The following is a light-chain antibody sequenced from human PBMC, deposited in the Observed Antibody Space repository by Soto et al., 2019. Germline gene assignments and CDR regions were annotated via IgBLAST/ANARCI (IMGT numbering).Light chain of an antibody. V-gene: IGKV2-30*02. CDR3: MQGTHWPIT. CDR1: QSLVHSDGIAY. CDR2: KVS. J-gene: IGKJ5*01. Sequence: DVVMTQSPLSLPVTLGQPASISCRSNQSLVHSDGIAYFSWFQQRPGRSPRRLIYKVSNRDSGDTARFRGSGSGTDFAVKISRVEAEDVGVYYCMQGTHWPITFGQGTRLEIK.